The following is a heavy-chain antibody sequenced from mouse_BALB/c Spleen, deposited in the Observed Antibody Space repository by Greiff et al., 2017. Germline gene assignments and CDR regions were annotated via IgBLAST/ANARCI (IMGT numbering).Heavy chain of an antibody. Sequence: VQLQQSGTVLARPGASVKMSCKASGYSFTSYWMHWVKQRPGQGLEWIGAIYPGNSDTSYNQKFKGKAKLTAVTSASTAYMELSSLTNEDSAVYYCTNDYGSSLDYWGQGTTLTVSS. CDR2: IYPGNSDT. D-gene: IGHD1-1*01. V-gene: IGHV1-5*01. J-gene: IGHJ2*01. CDR1: GYSFTSYW. CDR3: TNDYGSSLDY.